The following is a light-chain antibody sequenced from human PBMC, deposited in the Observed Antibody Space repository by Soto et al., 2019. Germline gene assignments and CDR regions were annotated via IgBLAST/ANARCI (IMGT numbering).Light chain of an antibody. CDR1: SSDVGAYHY. Sequence: QSVLTQPASVSGSPGQSITISCTGTSSDVGAYHYVSWYQHHPGKAPKLMIYDVSTRPSGVSNRFSGSKSGNTASLTISGLQAEDEADYYCNSFTTSSTLVFGGGTKLTVL. CDR2: DVS. J-gene: IGLJ2*01. CDR3: NSFTTSSTLV. V-gene: IGLV2-14*03.